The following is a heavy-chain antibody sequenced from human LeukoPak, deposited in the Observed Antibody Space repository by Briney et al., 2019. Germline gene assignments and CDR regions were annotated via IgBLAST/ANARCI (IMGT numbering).Heavy chain of an antibody. Sequence: GGSLRLSCAASGFTFSSYDMHWVRQAPGKGLEWVAFIRYDGSNKYYADSVKGRFTISRDNSKNTLYLQMNSLRAEDTAVYYCAKDRIPYYGDYGGLDYWGQGTLVTVSS. CDR1: GFTFSSYD. D-gene: IGHD4-17*01. CDR2: IRYDGSNK. V-gene: IGHV3-30*02. CDR3: AKDRIPYYGDYGGLDY. J-gene: IGHJ4*02.